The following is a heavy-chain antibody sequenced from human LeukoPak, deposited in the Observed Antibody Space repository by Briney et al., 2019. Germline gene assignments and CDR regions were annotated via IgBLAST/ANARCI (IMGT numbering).Heavy chain of an antibody. CDR2: IYYSGST. CDR3: ARDHLANLASRLFDP. Sequence: SETLSLTCTVSGGSISSYYWSWIRQPPGKGLEWIGYIYYSGSTSYNPSLKSRVTISVDTSKKQFSLKLNSVTAADTAVYYCARDHLANLASRLFDPWGQGTLVTVSS. V-gene: IGHV4-59*12. J-gene: IGHJ5*02. D-gene: IGHD3-3*01. CDR1: GGSISSYY.